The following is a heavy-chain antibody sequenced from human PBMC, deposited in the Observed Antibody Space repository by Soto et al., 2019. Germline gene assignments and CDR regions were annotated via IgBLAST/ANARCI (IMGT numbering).Heavy chain of an antibody. Sequence: PGGSLRLSCAASGFTFSSYAMSWVRQAPGKGLEWVSAISGSGGSTYYADSVKGRFTISRDNSKNTLYLQMNSLRAEDTAVYYCAKDLVVDGGGLRYYYGMDVWGQGTTVTVSS. CDR1: GFTFSSYA. J-gene: IGHJ6*02. CDR3: AKDLVVDGGGLRYYYGMDV. V-gene: IGHV3-23*01. CDR2: ISGSGGST. D-gene: IGHD4-17*01.